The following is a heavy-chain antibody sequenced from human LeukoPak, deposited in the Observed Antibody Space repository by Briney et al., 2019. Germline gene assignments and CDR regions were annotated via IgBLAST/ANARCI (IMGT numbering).Heavy chain of an antibody. CDR3: ARAYSSSWYGRANWFDP. J-gene: IGHJ5*02. Sequence: PGGSLRLSCAASGSTFSSYEMNWVRQAPGKGLEWVSYISSSGSTIYYADSVKGRFTISRDNAKNSLYLQMNSLRAEDTAVYYCARAYSSSWYGRANWFDPWGQGTLVTVSS. D-gene: IGHD6-13*01. CDR2: ISSSGSTI. CDR1: GSTFSSYE. V-gene: IGHV3-48*03.